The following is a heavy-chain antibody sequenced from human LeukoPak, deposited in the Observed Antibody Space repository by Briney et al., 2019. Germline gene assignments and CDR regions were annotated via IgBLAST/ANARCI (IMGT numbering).Heavy chain of an antibody. J-gene: IGHJ4*02. V-gene: IGHV3-23*01. CDR3: AKARIAVAGTGGSYFDY. CDR2: ISNRAGT. D-gene: IGHD6-19*01. CDR1: GFTFSNYA. Sequence: PGGSLRLSCAASGFTFSNYAMSWVRQAPGKGLEWVSAISNRAGTHYADSVKGRFTTSRDTSQNTLYLQMNSLRADDTAVYYCAKARIAVAGTGGSYFDYWSQGTLVTVSS.